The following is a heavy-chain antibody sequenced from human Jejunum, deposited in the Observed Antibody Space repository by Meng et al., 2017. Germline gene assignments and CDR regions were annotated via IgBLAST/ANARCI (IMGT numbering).Heavy chain of an antibody. CDR2: IFSNDEK. CDR3: ARIPESGYSYEYGMDV. D-gene: IGHD5-18*01. J-gene: IGHJ6*02. V-gene: IGHV2-26*01. CDR1: GFSLSNARMG. Sequence: SGPMLVKSRETRMPICTVSGFSLSNARMGVIWIRQPPGKALEWLAHIFSNDEKSYSTSLKSRLTISENTYTSQVVLTMTNMDPVETATYYCARIPESGYSYEYGMDVWGQGTTVTVSS.